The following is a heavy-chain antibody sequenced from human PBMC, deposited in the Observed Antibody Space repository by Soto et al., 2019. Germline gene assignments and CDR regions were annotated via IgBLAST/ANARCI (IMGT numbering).Heavy chain of an antibody. CDR2: IYPGDSNT. J-gene: IGHJ6*02. Sequence: GESLKISCKGSVYSFTSYWIGWVRQMPGKGLEWMGIIYPGDSNTRYSPSLQGQVTISVDKSISTAYLQWSSLKATDTAMYYCARHAYDFWSGHPNPRYYYGMDVWGQGTTVTV. D-gene: IGHD3-3*01. CDR1: VYSFTSYW. V-gene: IGHV5-51*01. CDR3: ARHAYDFWSGHPNPRYYYGMDV.